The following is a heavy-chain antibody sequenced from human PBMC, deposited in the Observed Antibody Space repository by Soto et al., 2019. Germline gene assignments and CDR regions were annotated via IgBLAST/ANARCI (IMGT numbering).Heavy chain of an antibody. D-gene: IGHD2-15*01. V-gene: IGHV1-3*04. CDR1: GGTFSSYP. Sequence: ASVKVSCKASGGTFSSYPIYWVRQAPGQSLEWMGWINTGNGYTKYSQKFQARVTISRDTSASTVYLQLSSLRSADTAVYYCARDRGGYCAGGSCSEAWFDPWGQGTLVTVSS. CDR2: INTGNGYT. CDR3: ARDRGGYCAGGSCSEAWFDP. J-gene: IGHJ5*02.